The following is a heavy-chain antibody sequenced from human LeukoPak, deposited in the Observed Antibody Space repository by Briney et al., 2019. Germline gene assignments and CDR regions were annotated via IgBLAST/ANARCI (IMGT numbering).Heavy chain of an antibody. V-gene: IGHV3-30*02. D-gene: IGHD1-7*01. CDR1: GFTFSNQG. CDR3: AKDADNWNSYFAY. Sequence: GGSLRLSCAASGFTFSNQGMHWVRQAPGKGLEWVAFVRYDGSNKYYADSVQGRFTISKDNSKNTLYLQMSSLTPEDTAVYYCAKDADNWNSYFAYWGQGTLVTVSS. J-gene: IGHJ4*02. CDR2: VRYDGSNK.